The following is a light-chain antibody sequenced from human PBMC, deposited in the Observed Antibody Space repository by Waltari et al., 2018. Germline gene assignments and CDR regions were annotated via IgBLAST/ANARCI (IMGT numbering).Light chain of an antibody. V-gene: IGKV1-39*01. J-gene: IGKJ4*01. CDR2: VAS. Sequence: DVEMTQSASSLSASVGDRVPITCRASQSVSYYLNWYQQKAGQAPKLLIYVASSLETGVPSRFSGSGSGTDFTLTISNLQPEDFATYLCQQTYNAPLTFGGGTKVEIK. CDR3: QQTYNAPLT. CDR1: QSVSYY.